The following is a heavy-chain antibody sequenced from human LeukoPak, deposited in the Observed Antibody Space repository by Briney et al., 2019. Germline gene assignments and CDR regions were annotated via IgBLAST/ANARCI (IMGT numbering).Heavy chain of an antibody. CDR1: GYTFTGYY. Sequence: ASVTVSCKASGYTFTGYYMHWVRQAPGQGLEWMGWINPNSGGTNYAQKFQGRVTMTRDTSISTAYMELSRLRSDDTAVYYCARAPGYCSSTSCYSLDYWGQGTLVTVSS. D-gene: IGHD2-2*01. CDR3: ARAPGYCSSTSCYSLDY. CDR2: INPNSGGT. V-gene: IGHV1-2*02. J-gene: IGHJ4*02.